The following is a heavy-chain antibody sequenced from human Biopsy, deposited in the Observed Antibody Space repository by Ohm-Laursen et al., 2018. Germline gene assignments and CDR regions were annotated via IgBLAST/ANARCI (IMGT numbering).Heavy chain of an antibody. D-gene: IGHD3-22*01. CDR2: ISGYNGNI. Sequence: GASVKVSCKTSGYTFINYGINWVRQAPGQGLEWMGWISGYNGNINYAQKFLDRVTMTTDTSTNTAYMEVRRLRPDDTAVYYCAKNYDPLYYDTSGLFDYRGQGTLVTVSS. CDR1: GYTFINYG. CDR3: AKNYDPLYYDTSGLFDY. J-gene: IGHJ4*02. V-gene: IGHV1-18*01.